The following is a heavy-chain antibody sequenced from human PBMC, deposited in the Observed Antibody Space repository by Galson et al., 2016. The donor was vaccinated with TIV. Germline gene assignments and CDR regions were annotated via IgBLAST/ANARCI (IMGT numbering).Heavy chain of an antibody. Sequence: SLRLSCAASGFTFSLYGMHWVRQAPGKGLEWVAVIWFDGGNKYYADSVKGRFTISRDNSKNTLFLQMNSLRAEDTAVYYCTKVPSSGFSYYYGLDVWGQGTTVTVSS. D-gene: IGHD3-22*01. CDR2: IWFDGGNK. CDR1: GFTFSLYG. CDR3: TKVPSSGFSYYYGLDV. J-gene: IGHJ6*02. V-gene: IGHV3-33*06.